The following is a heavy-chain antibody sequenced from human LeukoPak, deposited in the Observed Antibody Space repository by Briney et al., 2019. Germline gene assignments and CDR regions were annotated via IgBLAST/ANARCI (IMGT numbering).Heavy chain of an antibody. CDR2: IKQDGSGK. Sequence: GGSLRLSCAASGFTFSSYWMSWVRQAPGKGLEWVANIKQDGSGKYYVDSVKGRFTISRDNAKNSLFLQMNSLRAEDTAVYYCARTSKSGSYSPGDYWGQGTLVTVSS. J-gene: IGHJ4*02. CDR1: GFTFSSYW. D-gene: IGHD1-26*01. CDR3: ARTSKSGSYSPGDY. V-gene: IGHV3-7*01.